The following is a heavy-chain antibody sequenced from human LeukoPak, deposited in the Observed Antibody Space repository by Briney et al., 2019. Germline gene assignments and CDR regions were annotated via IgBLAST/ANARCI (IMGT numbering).Heavy chain of an antibody. CDR1: GGSFSGYY. J-gene: IGHJ4*02. V-gene: IGHV4-34*01. CDR2: INHSGST. Sequence: SETLSLTCAVYGGSFSGYYWSWIRQPPGKGLEWIGEINHSGSTNYNPSLKSRVTISVDTSKNRFSLKLSSVTAADTAVYYCAILNYGDPDRYFDYWGQGTLVTVSS. CDR3: AILNYGDPDRYFDY. D-gene: IGHD4-17*01.